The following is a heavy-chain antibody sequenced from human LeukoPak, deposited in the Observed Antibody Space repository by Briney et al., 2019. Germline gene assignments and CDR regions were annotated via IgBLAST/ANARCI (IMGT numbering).Heavy chain of an antibody. CDR3: ARGSRYDSTRGAFDI. D-gene: IGHD3-22*01. J-gene: IGHJ3*02. Sequence: PSETLSLTCAVYGGSFSGYYWSWIRPPPGKGLEWIGSIYYSGSTYSNPSLKSRLTISVDTSKNQFSLKLSSVTAADTAMYYCARGSRYDSTRGAFDIWGQGTMVTVSS. V-gene: IGHV4-34*01. CDR1: GGSFSGYY. CDR2: IYYSGST.